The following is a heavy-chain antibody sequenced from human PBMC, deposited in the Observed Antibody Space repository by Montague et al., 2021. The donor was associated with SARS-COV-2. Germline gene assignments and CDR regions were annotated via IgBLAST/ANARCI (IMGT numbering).Heavy chain of an antibody. V-gene: IGHV4-39*01. D-gene: IGHD5-18*01. CDR2: MVYSGRN. CDR1: GDSINSDTPY. J-gene: IGHJ5*02. CDR3: ARHDHTDFGNPNWFDP. Sequence: SETLSLTCTVSGDSINSDTPYWGWVRQSPGKDLEWIGSMVYSGRNFYNGSLRSRLTISVDTSKNQFSLELRAVTAADTGLYYCARHDHTDFGNPNWFDPWGQGTMVTVSS.